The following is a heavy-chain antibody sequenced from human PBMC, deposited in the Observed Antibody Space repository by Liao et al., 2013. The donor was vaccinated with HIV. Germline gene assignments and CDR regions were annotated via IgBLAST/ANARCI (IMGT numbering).Heavy chain of an antibody. J-gene: IGHJ5*02. CDR3: ARGGLLRPNWFDP. CDR2: IYTSGST. D-gene: IGHD2-15*01. V-gene: IGHV4-61*02. CDR1: GGSISSGSYY. Sequence: QVQLQESGPGLVKPSETLSLTCTVSGGSISSGSYYWSWIRQPAGKGLEWIGRIYTSGSTNYNPSLKSRVTISIDTSKNQFSLKLSSVTAADTAVYYCARGGLLRPNWFDPWGQGTPGHRLL.